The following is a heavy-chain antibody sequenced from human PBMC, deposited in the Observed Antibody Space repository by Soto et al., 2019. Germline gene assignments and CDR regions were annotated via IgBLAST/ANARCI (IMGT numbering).Heavy chain of an antibody. CDR1: GGPFSNDI. CDR3: ARDSPIGSTFSGYDAIDY. Sequence: QVQLVQSGAEVKKPGSSVKVSCKASGGPFSNDIITWVRQAPGQGLEWMGRIIHLLNTATYAQKFQGRLTITADRSTGTAYMELNSLKSEDTAVYYCARDSPIGSTFSGYDAIDYWGQGTLVTVSS. D-gene: IGHD5-12*01. CDR2: IIHLLNTA. V-gene: IGHV1-69*08. J-gene: IGHJ4*02.